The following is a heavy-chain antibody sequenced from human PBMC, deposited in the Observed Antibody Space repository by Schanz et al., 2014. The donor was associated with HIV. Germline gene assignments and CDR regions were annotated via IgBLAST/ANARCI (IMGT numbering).Heavy chain of an antibody. Sequence: VQLVESGGGLVKPGGSLRLSCAASGFTFSSYWMSWIRQSPGKGLEWIVSTHHSGSTYHNQTLKTRIGISVDTSKNQFFLRLRSVTASDTALYYCARQFLGATNPQNPFDHWGQGTLVSVSS. CDR1: GFTFSSYW. CDR3: ARQFLGATNPQNPFDH. V-gene: IGHV4-39*01. CDR2: THHSGST. D-gene: IGHD1-26*01. J-gene: IGHJ4*02.